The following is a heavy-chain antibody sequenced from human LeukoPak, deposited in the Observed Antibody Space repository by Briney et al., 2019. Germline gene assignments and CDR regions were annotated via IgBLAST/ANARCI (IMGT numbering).Heavy chain of an antibody. CDR3: ARAEVVGAHLRSGYFQH. CDR2: IYYSGST. J-gene: IGHJ1*01. D-gene: IGHD1-26*01. V-gene: IGHV4-39*07. Sequence: SETLSLTCTVSGGSISSSSCYWGWIRQPPGKGLEWIGSIYYSGSTYYNPSLKSPVTISVDKSRNQFSLNLSSVTAADTAVYYCARAEVVGAHLRSGYFQHWGQGTLVIVSS. CDR1: GGSISSSSCY.